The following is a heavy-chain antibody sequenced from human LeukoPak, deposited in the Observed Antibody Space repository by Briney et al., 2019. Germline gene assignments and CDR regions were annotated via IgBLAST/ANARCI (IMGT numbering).Heavy chain of an antibody. J-gene: IGHJ4*02. CDR3: ARQYDSSGHPFDY. CDR1: GGSISSYY. CDR2: IYTSGST. Sequence: SETLSLTCTVSGGSISSYYWSWIRQPPGKGLEWIGYIYTSGSTNCNPSLKSRVTISVDTSKNQFSLKLSSVTAADTAVYYCARQYDSSGHPFDYWGQGTLVTVSS. V-gene: IGHV4-4*09. D-gene: IGHD3-22*01.